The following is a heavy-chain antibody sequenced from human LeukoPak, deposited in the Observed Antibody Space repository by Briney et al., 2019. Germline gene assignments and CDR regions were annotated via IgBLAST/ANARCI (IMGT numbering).Heavy chain of an antibody. CDR2: INPSGGST. CDR3: ARGELLWFGELPNGYDY. Sequence: ASVKVSCKASGYTFTGYYMHWVRQAPGQGLEWMGIINPSGGSTSYAQKFQGRVTMTRDTSTSTVYMELSSLRSEDTAVYYCARGELLWFGELPNGYDYWGQGTLVTVSS. V-gene: IGHV1-46*01. J-gene: IGHJ4*02. CDR1: GYTFTGYY. D-gene: IGHD3-10*01.